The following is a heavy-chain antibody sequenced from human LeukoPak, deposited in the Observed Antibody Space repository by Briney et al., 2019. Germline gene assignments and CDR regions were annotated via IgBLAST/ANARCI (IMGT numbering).Heavy chain of an antibody. Sequence: SETLSLTCAVPGGSISSSNWWSWVRQPPGKGLEWIGEIYHSGSTNYNPSLKSRVTISVDKSKNQFSLKLSSVTAADTAVYYCARDPMTTMTSFDYWGQGTLVTVSS. CDR3: ARDPMTTMTSFDY. D-gene: IGHD4-17*01. CDR2: IYHSGST. V-gene: IGHV4-4*02. CDR1: GGSISSSNW. J-gene: IGHJ4*02.